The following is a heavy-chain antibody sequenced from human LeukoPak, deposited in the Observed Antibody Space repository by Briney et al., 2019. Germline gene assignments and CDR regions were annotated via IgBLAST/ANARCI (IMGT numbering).Heavy chain of an antibody. Sequence: GGSLRLSCAASGFTFNRYWMHWVRQAPGEGPVWVAHILNDGGSTSYADSVKGRFTISRDNAKNTLSLQMNSLRADDTAVYYCAKMEGQRLYDYCMDVWGRGTTVTVSS. D-gene: IGHD2-8*01. V-gene: IGHV3-74*01. CDR1: GFTFNRYW. CDR2: ILNDGGST. J-gene: IGHJ6*03. CDR3: AKMEGQRLYDYCMDV.